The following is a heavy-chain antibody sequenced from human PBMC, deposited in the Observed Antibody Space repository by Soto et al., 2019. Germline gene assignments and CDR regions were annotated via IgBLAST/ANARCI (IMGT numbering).Heavy chain of an antibody. Sequence: EVQLVESGGDLIQPGGSLRLSCAASGFTVTNRYMAWVRQAQGKGLEWVSVVYTSGRTYHADSVKGRFTVSRDISTNMFFLQMNKLSAEDMATYYCARAGFERLYFGQWGRGTLVTVSS. CDR2: VYTSGRT. J-gene: IGHJ4*02. D-gene: IGHD1-1*01. CDR3: ARAGFERLYFGQ. V-gene: IGHV3-53*01. CDR1: GFTVTNRY.